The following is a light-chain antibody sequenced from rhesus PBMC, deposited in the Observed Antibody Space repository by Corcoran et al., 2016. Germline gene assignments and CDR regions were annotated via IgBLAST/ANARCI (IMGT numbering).Light chain of an antibody. CDR1: QGITND. CDR2: EAS. CDR3: QHYYSTPWT. V-gene: IGKV1-25*01. J-gene: IGKJ1*01. Sequence: DIQMTQSPSSLSASVGDRVTITCRASQGITNDLAWYQQKPGETPKLLIYEASRLQSGIPSRFSGSGSGTDFTLTISSLQSEDFATYSCQHYYSTPWTFGQGTKVEIK.